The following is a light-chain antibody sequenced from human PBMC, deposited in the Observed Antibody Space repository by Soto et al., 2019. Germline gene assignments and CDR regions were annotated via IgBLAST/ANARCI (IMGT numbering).Light chain of an antibody. V-gene: IGKV3-15*01. J-gene: IGKJ5*01. CDR2: GAS. CDR3: QQYNNWPIT. Sequence: EIVMTQSPATLSVSPGEGATLSCRASQNVLSNLAWYQQKPGQAPRLLIYGASTRATGLPARFSGSGSGTRFTLTISSLQSEDFAVYYCQQYNNWPITFGQGTRLEI. CDR1: QNVLSN.